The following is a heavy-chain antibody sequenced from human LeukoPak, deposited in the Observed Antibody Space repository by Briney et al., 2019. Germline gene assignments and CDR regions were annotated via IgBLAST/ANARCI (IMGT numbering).Heavy chain of an antibody. J-gene: IGHJ4*02. Sequence: SETLSLTCTVSGYSISSGYYWGWIRQPPGKGLEWIGSIYHSGSTYYNPSLKSRVTISVDTSKNQFSLKLSSVTAADTAVYYCARVGDYYGSDYWGQGTLVTVSS. D-gene: IGHD3-10*01. CDR1: GYSISSGYY. V-gene: IGHV4-38-2*02. CDR3: ARVGDYYGSDY. CDR2: IYHSGST.